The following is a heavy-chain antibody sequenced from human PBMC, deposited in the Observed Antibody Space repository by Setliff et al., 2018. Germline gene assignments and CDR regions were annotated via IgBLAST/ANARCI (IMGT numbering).Heavy chain of an antibody. Sequence: SETLSLTCNVSGVSISSYYWSWIRQPPGKGLESIGYIQKSGGTNYNPALKSRVIISVDTSTNQLSLKLRSVTAADTAVYYCARLSWNGLRYYGLDVWGQGTTVTVSS. D-gene: IGHD3-3*01. CDR3: ARLSWNGLRYYGLDV. CDR2: IQKSGGT. J-gene: IGHJ6*02. CDR1: GVSISSYY. V-gene: IGHV4-59*01.